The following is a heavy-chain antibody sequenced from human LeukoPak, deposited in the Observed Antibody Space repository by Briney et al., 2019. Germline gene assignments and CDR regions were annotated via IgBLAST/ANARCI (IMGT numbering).Heavy chain of an antibody. CDR1: GGSVINTNW. Sequence: PSETLSLTCGVSGGSVINTNWWTWVRQSPGKGLEWIGEVHLDGRTNYNPSLESRLTMSVDVSENQVSLKLTSVTAADTAVYYCAREGGFYRPLDYSGQGTLVTVSS. J-gene: IGHJ4*02. D-gene: IGHD3-3*01. CDR3: AREGGFYRPLDY. V-gene: IGHV4-4*02. CDR2: VHLDGRT.